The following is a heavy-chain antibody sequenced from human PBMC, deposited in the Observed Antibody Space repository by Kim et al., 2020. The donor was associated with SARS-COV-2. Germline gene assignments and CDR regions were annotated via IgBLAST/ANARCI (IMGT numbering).Heavy chain of an antibody. CDR2: IKSKTDGGTT. J-gene: IGHJ4*02. V-gene: IGHV3-15*01. CDR1: GFTFSNAW. Sequence: GGSLRLSCAASGFTFSNAWMSWVRQAPGKGLEWVGRIKSKTDGGTTDYAAPVKGRFTISRDDSKNTLYLQMNSLKTEDTAVYYCTTDAGAEGCSGGSCYSWDYWGQGTLVTVSS. CDR3: TTDAGAEGCSGGSCYSWDY. D-gene: IGHD2-15*01.